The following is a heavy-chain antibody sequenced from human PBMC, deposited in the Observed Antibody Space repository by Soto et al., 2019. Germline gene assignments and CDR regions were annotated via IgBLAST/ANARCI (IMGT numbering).Heavy chain of an antibody. J-gene: IGHJ3*02. CDR1: GFTFSSYG. Sequence: GGSLRLSCAASGFTFSSYGMHWVRQAPGKGLEWVAVISYDGSNKYYADSVKGRFTISRDSSKNTLYLQMNSLRAEDTAVYYCAKFPYDSSGYLDAFDIWGQGTMVTV. CDR3: AKFPYDSSGYLDAFDI. CDR2: ISYDGSNK. D-gene: IGHD3-22*01. V-gene: IGHV3-30*18.